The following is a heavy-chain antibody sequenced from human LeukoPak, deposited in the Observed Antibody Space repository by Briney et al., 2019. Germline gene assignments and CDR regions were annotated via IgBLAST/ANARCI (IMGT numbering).Heavy chain of an antibody. D-gene: IGHD1-26*01. J-gene: IGHJ4*02. V-gene: IGHV4-39*01. CDR2: ISYIGST. Sequence: PSETLSLTCTVSGGSISSSSYYWGWIRQPPGKGLEWIGSISYIGSTYHNPSLKSRVTISVDTSKNQFSLKLSSVTAADTAVYYCARVRVGATRTFDCWGQGTLVTVSS. CDR1: GGSISSSSYY. CDR3: ARVRVGATRTFDC.